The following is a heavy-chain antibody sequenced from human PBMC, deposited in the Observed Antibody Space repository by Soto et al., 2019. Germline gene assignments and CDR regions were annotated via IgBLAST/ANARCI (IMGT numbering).Heavy chain of an antibody. CDR1: GFTVGTTG. Sequence: QVQLVESGGGVVQPGGSLNLACVASGFTVGTTGMRWVRQAPGKGLEWVAMISHSGTSKQYGDSVQGRFTVSTDDAKDPLYLQLSTVRPEEMGTFLCAKDWGSGGWFNWFQPWGQGDEVTVSS. CDR3: AKDWGSGGWFNWFQP. CDR2: ISHSGTSK. J-gene: IGHJ5*02. V-gene: IGHV3-30*18. D-gene: IGHD6-19*01.